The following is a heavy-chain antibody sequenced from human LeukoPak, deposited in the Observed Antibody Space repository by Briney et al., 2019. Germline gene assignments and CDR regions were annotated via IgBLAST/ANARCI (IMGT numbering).Heavy chain of an antibody. CDR2: FNHSGSP. V-gene: IGHV4-34*01. D-gene: IGHD3-22*01. CDR1: GGSLSGYY. CDR3: ARSPPNYDSSGYYDHFDY. J-gene: IGHJ4*02. Sequence: SETLSLTCAVYGGSLSGYYWSWIRQPPGKGLEWMVEFNHSGSPNYNPSLMSRVTISVDTSKNQFSLKLSSVTAADTAVYYCARSPPNYDSSGYYDHFDYWGQGTLVTVSS.